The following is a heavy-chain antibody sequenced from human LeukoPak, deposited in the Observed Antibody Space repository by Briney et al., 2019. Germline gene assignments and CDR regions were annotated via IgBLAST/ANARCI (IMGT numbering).Heavy chain of an antibody. D-gene: IGHD6-13*01. CDR1: GFTFSSYW. CDR3: AKEGSSWSTFDY. V-gene: IGHV3-7*03. CDR2: IKQDESEK. Sequence: GGSLRLSCAASGFTFSSYWMSWVRQAPGKGLEWVANIKQDESEKYYVDSVKGRFTISRDNAKNSLYLQMNSLRAEDMALYYCAKEGSSWSTFDYWGQGTLVTVSS. J-gene: IGHJ4*02.